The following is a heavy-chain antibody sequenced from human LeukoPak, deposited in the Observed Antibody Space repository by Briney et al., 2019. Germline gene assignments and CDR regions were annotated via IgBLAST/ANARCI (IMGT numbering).Heavy chain of an antibody. CDR2: ISKSTTST. J-gene: IGHJ4*02. V-gene: IGHV3-48*02. CDR3: ARALWYGGSWSAFDY. Sequence: GGSLRLSCTASGFTFSDYAVNWVRQAPGKGLEWVSYISKSTTSTYYADSVKGRFTISRDDAKNSLYLQMNSLRDEDTAMYYCARALWYGGSWSAFDYWGQGTLVTVSS. D-gene: IGHD6-13*01. CDR1: GFTFSDYA.